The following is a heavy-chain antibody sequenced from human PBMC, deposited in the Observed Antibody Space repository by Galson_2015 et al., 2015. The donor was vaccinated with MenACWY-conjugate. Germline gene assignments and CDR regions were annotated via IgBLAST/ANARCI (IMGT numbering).Heavy chain of an antibody. CDR2: ISDSGAAT. J-gene: IGHJ6*03. Sequence: SLRLSCAVSGFTFSQYAMSWVRQAPGTGLEWVAIISDSGAATHYIDSVKGGFTISRDNSKNTLYLQMSRLRAEDTALYYCAKDVYMDVWGKGTTVSVSS. V-gene: IGHV3-23*01. CDR3: AKDVYMDV. CDR1: GFTFSQYA.